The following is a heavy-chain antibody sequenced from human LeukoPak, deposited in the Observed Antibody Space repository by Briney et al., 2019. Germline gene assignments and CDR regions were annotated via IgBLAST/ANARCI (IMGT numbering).Heavy chain of an antibody. V-gene: IGHV1-18*01. D-gene: IGHD3-22*01. CDR1: GGTFTSYG. CDR2: ISAYNGNT. J-gene: IGHJ5*02. Sequence: ASVKVSCKASGGTFTSYGISWVRQAPGQGLEWMGWISAYNGNTNYAQKLQGRVTMTTDTSTSTAYMELWSLRSDDTAVYYCASYGSFYDSSRPTWFDPWGQGTLVTVSS. CDR3: ASYGSFYDSSRPTWFDP.